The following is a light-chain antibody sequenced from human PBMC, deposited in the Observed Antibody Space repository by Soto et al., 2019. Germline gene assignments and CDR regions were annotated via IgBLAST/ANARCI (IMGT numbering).Light chain of an antibody. CDR3: GTWDSSLSAVV. CDR2: DHN. CDR1: SSNIGNNY. J-gene: IGLJ2*01. Sequence: QSVLTQPPSGSAAPGQKVTISCSGSSSNIGNNYVSWYQQLPGTAPKLLIFDHNKRPSGIPDRFSGSKSGTSATLGITGLQTGDEADYYCGTWDSSLSAVVFGGGTKLTVL. V-gene: IGLV1-51*01.